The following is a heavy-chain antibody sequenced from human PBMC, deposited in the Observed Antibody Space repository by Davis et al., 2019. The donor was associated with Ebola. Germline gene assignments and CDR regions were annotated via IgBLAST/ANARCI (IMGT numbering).Heavy chain of an antibody. CDR2: IYPGDSDT. CDR1: GYSFTSYW. V-gene: IGHV5-51*01. J-gene: IGHJ6*02. D-gene: IGHD5-18*01. Sequence: GESLKISCKGSGYSFTSYWIGWVRQMPGKGLEWMGIIYPGDSDTRYSPSFQGQVTISADKSISTAYLQWSSLKASDTAVYYCARHWGLRGYSYGTHGYGMDVWGQGTTVTVSS. CDR3: ARHWGLRGYSYGTHGYGMDV.